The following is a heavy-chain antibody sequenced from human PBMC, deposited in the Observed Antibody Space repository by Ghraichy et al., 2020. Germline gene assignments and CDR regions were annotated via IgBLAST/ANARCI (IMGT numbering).Heavy chain of an antibody. CDR3: ARNKVGARPFDF. Sequence: GSLNISCAASGFDFSDNYMTWIRQAPGKGLEWVGYISSIETTVYYADSVKGRFTISRDNSRNSLFLHMSHLRADDTALYYCARNKVGARPFDFWGQGTLVTVSS. D-gene: IGHD1-26*01. J-gene: IGHJ4*02. CDR1: GFDFSDNY. CDR2: ISSIETTV. V-gene: IGHV3-11*01.